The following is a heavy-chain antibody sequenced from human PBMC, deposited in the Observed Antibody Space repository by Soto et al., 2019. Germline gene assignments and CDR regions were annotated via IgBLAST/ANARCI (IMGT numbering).Heavy chain of an antibody. Sequence: QVQLQESGPGLVKPSETVSLTCTVSGGSFSSSGYYWSWIRQRPGKGLEWIGYIHNSGNTYYNPSLKNRGIISLDMSENPVSLRLSSVTAADTAVYYCARESGSGWHDIDSWGQGTLVTVSS. CDR3: ARESGSGWHDIDS. CDR1: GGSFSSSGYY. V-gene: IGHV4-31*03. J-gene: IGHJ5*01. D-gene: IGHD6-19*01. CDR2: IHNSGNT.